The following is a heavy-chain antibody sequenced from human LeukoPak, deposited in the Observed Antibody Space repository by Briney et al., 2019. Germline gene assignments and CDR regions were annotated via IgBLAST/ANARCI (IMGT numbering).Heavy chain of an antibody. J-gene: IGHJ4*02. CDR1: GYTFTGHY. V-gene: IGHV1-2*06. CDR3: ARVVYYYDSSGYEY. CDR2: INPNSGGT. D-gene: IGHD3-22*01. Sequence: ASVKVSCKASGYTFTGHYMHWVRQAPGQGLEWMGRINPNSGGTNYGQKFQGRVTMTRDTSISTAYMELSRLRSDDTAVYYCARVVYYYDSSGYEYWGQGTLVTVSS.